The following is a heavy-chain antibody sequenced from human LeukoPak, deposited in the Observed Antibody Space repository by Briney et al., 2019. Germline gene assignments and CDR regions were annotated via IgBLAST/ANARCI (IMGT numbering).Heavy chain of an antibody. J-gene: IGHJ4*02. CDR3: AKAKHYGSDHDY. CDR2: ISGSGGST. D-gene: IGHD3-10*01. CDR1: GFTFSSYA. Sequence: GGSLRLSCAASGFTFSSYAMSWVRQAPGKGLGWVSAISGSGGSTYYADSGKGRFTISRANSKNTLYLQMTSLRAEDTAVYYCAKAKHYGSDHDYSGQGTLVTVSS. V-gene: IGHV3-23*01.